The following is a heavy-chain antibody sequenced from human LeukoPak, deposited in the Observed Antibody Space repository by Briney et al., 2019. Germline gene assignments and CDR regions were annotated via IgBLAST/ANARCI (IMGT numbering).Heavy chain of an antibody. CDR3: ARFVYDFWSGYYPYYFDY. Sequence: GGSLRLSCAASGFTFSSYAMHWVRQAPGKGLEWVAVISYDGSNKYHADSVKGRFTISRDNSKNTLYLQMNSLRSDDTAVYYCARFVYDFWSGYYPYYFDYWGQGTLVTVSS. D-gene: IGHD3-3*01. J-gene: IGHJ4*02. V-gene: IGHV3-30-3*01. CDR2: ISYDGSNK. CDR1: GFTFSSYA.